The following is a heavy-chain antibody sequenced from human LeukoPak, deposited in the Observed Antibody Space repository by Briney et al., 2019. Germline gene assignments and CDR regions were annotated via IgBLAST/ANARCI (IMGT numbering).Heavy chain of an antibody. CDR3: ARGSRTFGVVVVVATAGDAFDI. Sequence: TASETLSLTCTVSGGSISSYYWSWIRQPPGKGLEWIGYIYYSGSTNYNPSLKSRVTISVDTSKNQFSLKLSSVTAADTAVYYCARGSRTFGVVVVVATAGDAFDIWGQGTMVTVPS. V-gene: IGHV4-59*08. J-gene: IGHJ3*02. CDR1: GGSISSYY. D-gene: IGHD2-15*01. CDR2: IYYSGST.